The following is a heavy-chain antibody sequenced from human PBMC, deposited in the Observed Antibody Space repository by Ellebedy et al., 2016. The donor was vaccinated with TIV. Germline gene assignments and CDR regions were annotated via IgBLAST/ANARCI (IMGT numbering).Heavy chain of an antibody. CDR1: GFTFTPYT. CDR3: MPHSDFDC. CDR2: ISCSSHYI. Sequence: GESLKISCAASGFTFTPYTINWVRQAPGKGLQWVSSISCSSHYILYADSVRGRFTISRDNAQNSLYLQMSSLRAEDTAVYYCMPHSDFDCWGQGTLVIVSS. J-gene: IGHJ4*02. V-gene: IGHV3-21*01. D-gene: IGHD2-15*01.